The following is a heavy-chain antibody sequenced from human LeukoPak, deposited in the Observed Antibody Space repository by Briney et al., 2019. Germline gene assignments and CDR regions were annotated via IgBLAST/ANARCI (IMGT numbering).Heavy chain of an antibody. CDR3: ARVLSRCSGGSCYPPAFDY. D-gene: IGHD2-15*01. V-gene: IGHV2-5*01. CDR2: IYWNDDK. CDR1: GFSLSTSGVG. Sequence: SGPTLVNPTQTLTLTCTFSGFSLSTSGVGVGWIRQPPGKALEWLALIYWNDDKRYSPSLKSRLTITKDTSKNQMVLTMTNMDPVDTATYYCARVLSRCSGGSCYPPAFDYWGQGTLVTVSS. J-gene: IGHJ4*02.